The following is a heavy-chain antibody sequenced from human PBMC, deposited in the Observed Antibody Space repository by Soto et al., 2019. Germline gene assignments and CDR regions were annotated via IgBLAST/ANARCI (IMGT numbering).Heavy chain of an antibody. Sequence: EVHVVESGGGLVQPGGSLRLSCEASGATFANYWMNWVRQVPGKGLVWVSRISNDGSDITSADSVKGRFTSSRDNTKKVVCMRMNILSVEDAAVYYCTRYMPHNWCDSWGQGNLVTVS. D-gene: IGHD2-2*01. CDR2: ISNDGSDI. V-gene: IGHV3-74*01. CDR3: TRYMPHNWCDS. J-gene: IGHJ5*01. CDR1: GATFANYW.